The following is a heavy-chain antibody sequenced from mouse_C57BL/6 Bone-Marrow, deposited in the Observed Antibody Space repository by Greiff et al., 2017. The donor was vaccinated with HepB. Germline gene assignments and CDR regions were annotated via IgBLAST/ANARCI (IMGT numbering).Heavy chain of an antibody. D-gene: IGHD2-3*01. V-gene: IGHV1-19*01. CDR2: INPYNGGT. Sequence: VQLQQSGPVLVKPGASVKMSCKASGYTFTDYYMNWVKQSHGKSLEWIGVINPYNGGTSYNQKFKGKATLTVDKSSSTAYMELNSLTSEDSAVYYCARLVMVPYDFDYWGQGTTLTVSS. CDR1: GYTFTDYY. J-gene: IGHJ2*01. CDR3: ARLVMVPYDFDY.